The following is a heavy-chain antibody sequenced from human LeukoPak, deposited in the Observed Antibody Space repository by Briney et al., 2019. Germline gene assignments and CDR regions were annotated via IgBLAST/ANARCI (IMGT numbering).Heavy chain of an antibody. CDR2: IYTSDNT. CDR1: DGSISGYY. Sequence: SETLSLTCTVSDGSISGYYWTWIRQPAEKGLEWIGRIYTSDNTIYNPSLRSRVTMSVDTSKNQFSLKLRSVTAADTAVYYCARGFVPAGMARYHYMDVWGKGTTVTVSS. D-gene: IGHD2-2*01. CDR3: ARGFVPAGMARYHYMDV. J-gene: IGHJ6*03. V-gene: IGHV4-4*07.